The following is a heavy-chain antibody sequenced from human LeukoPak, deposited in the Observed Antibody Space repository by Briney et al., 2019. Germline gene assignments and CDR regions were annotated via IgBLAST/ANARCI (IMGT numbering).Heavy chain of an antibody. CDR3: ARGGAPGAFDI. Sequence: SVKVSCKASGGTFISYAISWVRQAPGQGLEWMGRIIPIFGTANYAQKFQGRVTITPDESTSTAYMHLSSLRSEDTAVYYCARGGAPGAFDIGGQGTMVTVS. CDR2: IIPIFGTA. V-gene: IGHV1-69*15. CDR1: GGTFISYA. J-gene: IGHJ3*02.